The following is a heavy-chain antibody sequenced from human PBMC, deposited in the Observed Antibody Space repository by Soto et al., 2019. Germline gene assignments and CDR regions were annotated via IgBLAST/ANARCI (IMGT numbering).Heavy chain of an antibody. Sequence: GASVKVSCKASGYTFTSYGISWVRQAPGQGLEWMGWISAYNGNTNYAQKLQGRVTMTTDTSTSTAYMELRSLRSDDTAVYYCARDGRIAVAGKTFDYWGQPTLVTVSS. CDR2: ISAYNGNT. J-gene: IGHJ4*02. CDR1: GYTFTSYG. V-gene: IGHV1-18*01. D-gene: IGHD6-19*01. CDR3: ARDGRIAVAGKTFDY.